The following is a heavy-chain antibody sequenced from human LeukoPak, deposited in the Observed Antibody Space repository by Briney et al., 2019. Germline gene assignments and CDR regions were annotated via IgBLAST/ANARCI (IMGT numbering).Heavy chain of an antibody. CDR2: ISSSSSYI. Sequence: GGSLRLSCAASGFTFSSYSLNWVRQAPGKGLEWVSSISSSSSYIYYADSVKGRFTISRDNAKNSLYLQMNSLRAEDTAVYYCARVVDIVVVPAAPRYSSSWYHYYYYMDVWGKGTTVTVSS. CDR3: ARVVDIVVVPAAPRYSSSWYHYYYYMDV. CDR1: GFTFSSYS. J-gene: IGHJ6*03. D-gene: IGHD2-2*03. V-gene: IGHV3-21*01.